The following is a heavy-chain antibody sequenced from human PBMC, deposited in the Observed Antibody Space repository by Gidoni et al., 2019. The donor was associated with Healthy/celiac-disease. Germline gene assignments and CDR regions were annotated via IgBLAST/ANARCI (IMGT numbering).Heavy chain of an antibody. J-gene: IGHJ3*02. Sequence: QVQLVESGGGVVQPGRSLRLSCAASGFTFSIYGMQWVRQATGKGLEWVAVISYDGSNKYYADSVKGRFTISRDNSKNTLYLQMNSLRAEDTAVYYCAKGSVLLWFGGNDAFDIWGQGTMVTVSS. CDR3: AKGSVLLWFGGNDAFDI. CDR1: GFTFSIYG. D-gene: IGHD3-10*01. V-gene: IGHV3-30*18. CDR2: ISYDGSNK.